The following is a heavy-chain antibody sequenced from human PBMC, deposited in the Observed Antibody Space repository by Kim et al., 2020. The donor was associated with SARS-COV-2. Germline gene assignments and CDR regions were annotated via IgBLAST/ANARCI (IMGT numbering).Heavy chain of an antibody. J-gene: IGHJ4*02. CDR2: ISAYNGNT. CDR3: ARGGDTGYSSSWYQVDY. Sequence: ASVKVSCKASGYTFTSYGISWVRQAPGQGLEWMGWISAYNGNTNYAQKLQGRVTMTTDTSTSTAYMELRSLRSDDTAVYYCARGGDTGYSSSWYQVDYWGQGTLVTVSS. V-gene: IGHV1-18*01. D-gene: IGHD6-13*01. CDR1: GYTFTSYG.